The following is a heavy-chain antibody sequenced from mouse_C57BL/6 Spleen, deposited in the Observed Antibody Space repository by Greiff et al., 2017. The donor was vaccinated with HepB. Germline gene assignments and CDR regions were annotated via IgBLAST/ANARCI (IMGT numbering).Heavy chain of an antibody. CDR1: GYTFTDYY. CDR3: ARGATTIVTSYYFDY. CDR2: INPNNGGT. V-gene: IGHV1-26*01. J-gene: IGHJ2*01. Sequence: EVQLQQSGPELVKPGASVKISCKASGYTFTDYYMNWVKQSHGKSLEWIGDINPNNGGTSYNQKFKGKATLTVDKSSSTAYMELRSLTSEDSAVYYWARGATTIVTSYYFDYWGQGTTLTVSS. D-gene: IGHD2-5*01.